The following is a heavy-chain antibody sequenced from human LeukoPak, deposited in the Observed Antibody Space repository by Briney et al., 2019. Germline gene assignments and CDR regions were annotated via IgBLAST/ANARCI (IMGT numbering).Heavy chain of an antibody. V-gene: IGHV4-34*01. Sequence: SETLSLTCTVSRGSISGYSWSWIRQSPVKGLEWIGEVNYSGSTAYNPSLKSRVTISVDASKNQFSLTVSSLTAADTAVYYCARVRYSDSSVLTRKRSYYFDYWGQGTLVTVSS. J-gene: IGHJ4*02. D-gene: IGHD3-22*01. CDR3: ARVRYSDSSVLTRKRSYYFDY. CDR2: VNYSGST. CDR1: RGSISGYS.